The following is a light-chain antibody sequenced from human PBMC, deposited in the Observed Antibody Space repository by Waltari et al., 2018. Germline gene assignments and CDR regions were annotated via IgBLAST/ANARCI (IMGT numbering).Light chain of an antibody. J-gene: IGKJ4*01. CDR2: EAS. CDR1: QSVYNF. CDR3: QQRANWPPLT. V-gene: IGKV3-11*01. Sequence: EVVLTQSPATLSLSPGERATLSCTACQSVYNFLAWYQQKPGQAPRLLIYEASQRATGIPARFSGSGSGTDFTLTISNLEPEDVAVYYCQQRANWPPLTFGGGTKVEIK.